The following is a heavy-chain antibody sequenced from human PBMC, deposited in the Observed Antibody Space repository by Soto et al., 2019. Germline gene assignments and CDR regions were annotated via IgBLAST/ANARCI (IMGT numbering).Heavy chain of an antibody. V-gene: IGHV1-8*01. CDR3: ARAPSRVTVAFDI. J-gene: IGHJ3*02. CDR1: GYTFTSYA. Sequence: ASVKVSCKASGYTFTSYAINWVRQATGQGLEWMGWMNPNSGNTGYAQKFQGRVTMTRNTSISTAYMELSSLRSEGTAVYYCARAPSRVTVAFDIWGQGTMVTVSS. CDR2: MNPNSGNT. D-gene: IGHD2-21*02.